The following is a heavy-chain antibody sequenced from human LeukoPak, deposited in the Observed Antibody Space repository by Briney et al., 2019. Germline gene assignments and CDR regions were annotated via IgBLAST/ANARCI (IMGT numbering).Heavy chain of an antibody. CDR1: GGTFSSCA. CDR3: ARGGLRGYSYGQHHSLFDY. Sequence: SVKVSCKASGGTFSSCAISWVRQAPGQGLEWMGGIIPIIGTANYAQKFQGRVTINTDESTSTAYMELSSLRSEDTAVYYCARGGLRGYSYGQHHSLFDYWGQGTLVTVSS. J-gene: IGHJ4*02. D-gene: IGHD5-18*01. V-gene: IGHV1-69*05. CDR2: IIPIIGTA.